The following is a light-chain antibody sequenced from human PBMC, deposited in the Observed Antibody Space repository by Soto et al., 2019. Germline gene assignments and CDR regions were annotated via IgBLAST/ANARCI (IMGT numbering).Light chain of an antibody. Sequence: QAVVTQPPSASGTPGQRVAISCSGSRSNIGDNTVNWYQQLPGTAPKLLIYSDNQRPSGVPDRFSGSTSGTLVTLTISGVQAEDEADYYCQSADNSGVVFGGGTKLTVL. V-gene: IGLV1-44*01. CDR3: QSADNSGVV. J-gene: IGLJ2*01. CDR2: SDN. CDR1: RSNIGDNT.